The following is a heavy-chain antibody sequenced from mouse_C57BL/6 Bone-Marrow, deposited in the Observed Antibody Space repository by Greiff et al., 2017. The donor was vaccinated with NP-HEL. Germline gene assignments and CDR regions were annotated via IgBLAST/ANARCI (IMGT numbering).Heavy chain of an antibody. V-gene: IGHV1-18*01. D-gene: IGHD2-3*01. J-gene: IGHJ4*01. Sequence: EVQLQQSGPELVKPGASVKIPCKASGYTFTDYNMDWVKQSHGKSLEWIGDINPNNGGTIYNQKFKGKATLTVDKSSSTAYMELRSLTSEDTAVYYCVRWLLRSYAMDYWGQGTSVTVSS. CDR2: INPNNGGT. CDR3: VRWLLRSYAMDY. CDR1: GYTFTDYN.